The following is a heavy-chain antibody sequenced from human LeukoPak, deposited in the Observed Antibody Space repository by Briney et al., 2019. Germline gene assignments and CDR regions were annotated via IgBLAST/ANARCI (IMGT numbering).Heavy chain of an antibody. J-gene: IGHJ4*02. D-gene: IGHD6-6*01. CDR3: AKGGPALAARHLYYFDS. CDR1: GFTFSSYS. CDR2: ISYDGSNK. Sequence: GGSLRLSCAASGFTFSSYSMNWVRQAPGKGLEWVAVISYDGSNKYYADSVKGRFTISRDNSKNTLYLQMNSLRAEDTAVYYCAKGGPALAARHLYYFDSWGQGTLVTVSS. V-gene: IGHV3-30*18.